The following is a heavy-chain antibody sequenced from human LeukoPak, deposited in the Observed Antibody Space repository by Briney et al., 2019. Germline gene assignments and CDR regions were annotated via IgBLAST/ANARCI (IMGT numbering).Heavy chain of an antibody. Sequence: ASVTVSCTASGYTYTAYYLHWVRQAPGQGLEWMGWINPNSGGTHYAQKFQGRVTMTRDTSISTVYMELSSLRSDDTAVYYCARVSAGYTSGWHFDYWGQGTLVTVSS. D-gene: IGHD6-19*01. J-gene: IGHJ4*02. V-gene: IGHV1-2*02. CDR1: GYTYTAYY. CDR3: ARVSAGYTSGWHFDY. CDR2: INPNSGGT.